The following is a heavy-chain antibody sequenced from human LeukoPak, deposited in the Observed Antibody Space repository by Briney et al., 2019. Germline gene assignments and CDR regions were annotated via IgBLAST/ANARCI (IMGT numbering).Heavy chain of an antibody. CDR1: GGTFSSYA. V-gene: IGHV1-69*06. J-gene: IGHJ5*02. D-gene: IGHD2-2*01. CDR2: IIPIFGTA. Sequence: ASVKVSCKASGGTFSSYAISWVRQAPGQGLEWMGGIIPIFGTANYAQKFQGRVTITADKSTSTAYMELSSLRSEDTAVYYCARDLLSHCSSTSCMIPWFDPWGQGTLVTVSS. CDR3: ARDLLSHCSSTSCMIPWFDP.